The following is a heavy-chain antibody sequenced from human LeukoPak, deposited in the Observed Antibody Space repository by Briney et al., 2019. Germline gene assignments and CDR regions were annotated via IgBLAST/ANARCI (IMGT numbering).Heavy chain of an antibody. Sequence: SETLSLTCTVSGGSLSSNYYWAWVRQSPGKRLGGIGTIFYGGSTHYKPSLNSRITLSGDPSKNQFSLQLRSVTAADTAMYYCSRVYEALQGLYYFDTWGQGALVAVSS. CDR2: IFYGGST. CDR3: SRVYEALQGLYYFDT. CDR1: GGSLSSNYY. D-gene: IGHD3-16*01. V-gene: IGHV4-39*07. J-gene: IGHJ4*02.